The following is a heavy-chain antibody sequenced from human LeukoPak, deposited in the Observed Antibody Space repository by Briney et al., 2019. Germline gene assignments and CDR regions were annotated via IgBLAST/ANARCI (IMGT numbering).Heavy chain of an antibody. Sequence: GGSVTLSCAASGFTFRSYSMNWVRQAPGKGLECLSSISNSSSYIYYTHSVKGRFTISRVNAKNSLYLQMNRLRAEDTAVYYCARDATSIVVVARRAFVFWGQGTMVTVCS. CDR2: ISNSSSYI. V-gene: IGHV3-21*01. D-gene: IGHD2-15*01. J-gene: IGHJ3*01. CDR3: ARDATSIVVVARRAFVF. CDR1: GFTFRSYS.